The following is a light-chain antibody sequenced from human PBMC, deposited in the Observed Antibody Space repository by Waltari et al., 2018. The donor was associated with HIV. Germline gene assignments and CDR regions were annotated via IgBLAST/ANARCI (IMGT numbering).Light chain of an antibody. V-gene: IGLV1-51*01. CDR2: DNK. Sequence: QSVLTQPPSVSAAPGQKVTISCSGSSSNIGKNFVSWYKQPPGTAPKLLIYDNKKLPSGIPGRCSGSKSGTSATLGITGLQTGDEADYYCGTWDSSLSGVVFGGGTKLTVL. J-gene: IGLJ3*02. CDR1: SSNIGKNF. CDR3: GTWDSSLSGVV.